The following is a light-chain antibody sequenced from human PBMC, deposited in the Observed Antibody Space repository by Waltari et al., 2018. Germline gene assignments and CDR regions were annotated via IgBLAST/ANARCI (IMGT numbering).Light chain of an antibody. CDR1: NSDTGKFDP. V-gene: IGLV2-23*02. CDR2: EVT. Sequence: QSALTQPASVSGSPGQSIPISCTGTNSDTGKFDPFSRYQQHPGKAPKLLIYEVTQRPSGVSNHFSGSKSGNTASLTISGLQPEDEANYYCCSFTDTSIWVFGGGTKLTVL. CDR3: CSFTDTSIWV. J-gene: IGLJ3*02.